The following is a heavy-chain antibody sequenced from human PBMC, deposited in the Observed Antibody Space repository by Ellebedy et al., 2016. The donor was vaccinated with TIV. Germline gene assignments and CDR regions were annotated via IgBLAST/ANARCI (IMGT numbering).Heavy chain of an antibody. CDR1: GYTFTDYY. CDR3: ARDALGYCSGGSCTNSWFDP. D-gene: IGHD2-15*01. V-gene: IGHV1/OR15-3*02. CDR2: INVADGKT. Sequence: AASVKVSCKASGYTFTDYYLHWVRQAPGQGLEWLGWINVADGKTKFLQKVQDRVNSTRDTSANTAYMHLSGLTSEDSGIYYCARDALGYCSGGSCTNSWFDPWGQGTLVTVSS. J-gene: IGHJ5*02.